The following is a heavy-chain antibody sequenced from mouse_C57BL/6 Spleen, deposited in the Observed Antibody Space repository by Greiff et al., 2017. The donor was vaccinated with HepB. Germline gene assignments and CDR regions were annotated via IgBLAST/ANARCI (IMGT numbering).Heavy chain of an antibody. V-gene: IGHV1-26*01. CDR3: AREVYTGVPWFAY. Sequence: EVQLQQSGPELVKPGASVKISCKASGYTFTDYYMNWVKQSHGKSLEWIGDINPNNGGTSYNQKFKGKATLTVDKSSSTAYMELRSLTSEDSAVYYCAREVYTGVPWFAYWGQGTLVTVSA. D-gene: IGHD4-1*01. J-gene: IGHJ3*01. CDR2: INPNNGGT. CDR1: GYTFTDYY.